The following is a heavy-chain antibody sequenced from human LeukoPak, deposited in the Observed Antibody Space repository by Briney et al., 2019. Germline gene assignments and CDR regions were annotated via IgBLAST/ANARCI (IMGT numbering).Heavy chain of an antibody. CDR2: IIPIFGTA. Sequence: ASVKVSCKASGGTFSSYAISWVRQAPGQGLEWMGGIIPIFGTANYAQKFQGRVTITADESTSTAYMELSSLRSEDTAVYYCARSIRGGYNLRYYYYYMDVWGKGTTVTISS. V-gene: IGHV1-69*13. CDR1: GGTFSSYA. D-gene: IGHD5-24*01. CDR3: ARSIRGGYNLRYYYYYMDV. J-gene: IGHJ6*03.